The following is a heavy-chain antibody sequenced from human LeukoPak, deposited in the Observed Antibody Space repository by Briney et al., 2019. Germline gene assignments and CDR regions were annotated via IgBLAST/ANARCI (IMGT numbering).Heavy chain of an antibody. D-gene: IGHD1-7*01. Sequence: TGGSLRLSCAASGFTFSSYAMHWVRQAPGKGLEWVAVISYDGSNKYYADSVKGRFTISRDNSKNTLYLQMNSLRAEDTAVYYCARANWNYMNALDYWGQGTLVTVSS. CDR2: ISYDGSNK. V-gene: IGHV3-30*04. J-gene: IGHJ4*02. CDR1: GFTFSSYA. CDR3: ARANWNYMNALDY.